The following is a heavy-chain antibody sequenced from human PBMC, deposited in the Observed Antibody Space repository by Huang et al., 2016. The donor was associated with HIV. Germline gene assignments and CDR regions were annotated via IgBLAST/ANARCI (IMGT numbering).Heavy chain of an antibody. J-gene: IGHJ4*02. Sequence: QVQLVQSGAEVKTPGASVRVSCRSSGYTFTNYDLNWVRQATGQGLEWMGGMNPNSGNTGFAQKFQGRVTIIMNTSISTAYMELSSLRSEDTAVYYCARARGYYYGSGGYYSRYYFDYWGQGTLVTVSS. CDR2: MNPNSGNT. V-gene: IGHV1-8*03. D-gene: IGHD3-22*01. CDR3: ARARGYYYGSGGYYSRYYFDY. CDR1: GYTFTNYD.